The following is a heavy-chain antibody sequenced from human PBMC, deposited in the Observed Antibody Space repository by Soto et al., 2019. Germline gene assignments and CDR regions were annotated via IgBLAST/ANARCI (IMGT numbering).Heavy chain of an antibody. CDR2: LAYDGITR. CDR1: GFTFSSDT. J-gene: IGHJ4*02. Sequence: PGGSLRLSCEASGFTFSSDTMHWVRQAPGKGLEWVAVLAYDGITRSYADSVKGRFTISRDNSKNTLYLQMNSLRPEDTAMYFCARAVGGNYYFDYWGQGTLVTVSS. CDR3: ARAVGGNYYFDY. D-gene: IGHD1-26*01. V-gene: IGHV3-30*04.